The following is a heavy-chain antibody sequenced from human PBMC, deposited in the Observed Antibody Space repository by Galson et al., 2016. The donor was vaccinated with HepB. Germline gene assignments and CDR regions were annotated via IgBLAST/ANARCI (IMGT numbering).Heavy chain of an antibody. V-gene: IGHV3-7*04. J-gene: IGHJ5*02. Sequence: SLRLSCAAHGFDFTNFWMNWLRQAPGGGLEWVANINEDGSVKYYVDSVRGRFTISRDNAKNSLYLHMSSLRAEYTATYYCSRVRRTISIFGVAPPYLDAWGQGTLVSVSS. CDR3: SRVRRTISIFGVAPPYLDA. CDR2: INEDGSVK. CDR1: GFDFTNFW. D-gene: IGHD3-3*01.